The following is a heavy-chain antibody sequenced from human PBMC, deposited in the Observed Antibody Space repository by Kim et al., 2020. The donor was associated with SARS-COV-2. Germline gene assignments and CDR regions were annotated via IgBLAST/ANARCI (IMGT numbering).Heavy chain of an antibody. CDR1: GFTFSDYY. Sequence: GGSLRLSCAASGFTFSDYYMSWIRQAPGKGLEWISYISSSGSTIYYADSVKGRFTISRDNAKNSLYLQMNSLRAEDTAVYYCARPFLDVSGTNWYFGLWGRGTLVTVSS. J-gene: IGHJ2*01. CDR3: ARPFLDVSGTNWYFGL. CDR2: ISSSGSTI. V-gene: IGHV3-11*04. D-gene: IGHD1-1*01.